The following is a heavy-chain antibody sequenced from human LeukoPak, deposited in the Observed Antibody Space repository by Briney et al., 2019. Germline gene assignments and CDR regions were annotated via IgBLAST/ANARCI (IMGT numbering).Heavy chain of an antibody. V-gene: IGHV1-2*02. D-gene: IGHD2/OR15-2a*01. CDR2: INPNSGGT. CDR3: ARSTVLGRDFDY. CDR1: GYTFTGYY. J-gene: IGHJ4*02. Sequence: ASVKVSRKASGYTFTGYYMHWVRQAPGQGLEWMGWINPNSGGTNYAQKFQGRVTMTRDTSISTAYMELSRLRSDDTAVYYCARSTVLGRDFDYWGQGTLVTVSS.